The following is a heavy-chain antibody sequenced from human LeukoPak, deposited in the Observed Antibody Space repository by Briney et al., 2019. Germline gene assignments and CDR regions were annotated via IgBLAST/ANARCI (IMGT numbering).Heavy chain of an antibody. V-gene: IGHV3-21*01. J-gene: IGHJ4*02. CDR2: ISSSSSYI. Sequence: GGSLRLSCAASGFTFSSYSMNWVRQAPGKGLEWVSSISSSSSYIYYADSVKGRFTISRDNAKNSLYLQMNSLRAEDTAVYYCARVDSDVLRFLEWLPQLDYWGQGTLVTVSP. D-gene: IGHD3-3*01. CDR3: ARVDSDVLRFLEWLPQLDY. CDR1: GFTFSSYS.